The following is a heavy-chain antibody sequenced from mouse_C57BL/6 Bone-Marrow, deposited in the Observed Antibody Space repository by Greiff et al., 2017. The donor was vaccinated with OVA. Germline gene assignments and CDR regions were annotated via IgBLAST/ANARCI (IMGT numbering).Heavy chain of an antibody. CDR3: ARSGYYYGSSSFAY. Sequence: LQQPGAELVKPGASVKLSCKASGYTFTSYWMHWVKQRPGQGLEWIGMIHPNSGSTNYNEKFKSKATLTVDKSSSTAYMQLSSLTSEDSAVYYCARSGYYYGSSSFAYWGQGTLVTVSA. D-gene: IGHD1-1*01. V-gene: IGHV1-64*01. J-gene: IGHJ3*01. CDR1: GYTFTSYW. CDR2: IHPNSGST.